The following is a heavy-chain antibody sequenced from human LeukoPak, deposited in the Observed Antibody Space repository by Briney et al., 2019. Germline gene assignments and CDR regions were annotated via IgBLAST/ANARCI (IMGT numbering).Heavy chain of an antibody. Sequence: SETLSLTCAVYGGSFSGYYWSWIRQPPGKGLEWIGESNHSGSTNYNPSLKSRVTISVDTSKNQFSLKLSSVTAADTAVYYCARATVTTNWFDPWGQGTLVTVSS. V-gene: IGHV4-34*01. J-gene: IGHJ5*02. CDR3: ARATVTTNWFDP. CDR1: GGSFSGYY. D-gene: IGHD4-17*01. CDR2: SNHSGST.